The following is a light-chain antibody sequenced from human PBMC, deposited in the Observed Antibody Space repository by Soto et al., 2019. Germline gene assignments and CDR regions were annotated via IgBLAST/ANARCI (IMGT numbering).Light chain of an antibody. CDR2: GNS. Sequence: QSVLTQPPSVSGAPGQRVTISCTGSSSNIGAGYDVHWYQQLPGTAPKVLIYGNSNRPSGVPDRFSGSKSGTSASLAITGLQAEEEADYYCQSSDTSLRVSLFGGGTKLTVL. CDR3: QSSDTSLRVSL. V-gene: IGLV1-40*01. J-gene: IGLJ2*01. CDR1: SSNIGAGYD.